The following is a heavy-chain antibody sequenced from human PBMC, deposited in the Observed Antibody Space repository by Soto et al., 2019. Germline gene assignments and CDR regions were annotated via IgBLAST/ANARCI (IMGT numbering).Heavy chain of an antibody. CDR2: LGAADDP. CDR1: AFTLSAYD. CDR3: ARAYSGRLPRRADYYYAMGV. D-gene: IGHD2-15*01. J-gene: IGHJ6*02. Sequence: GSLRLSCAASAFTLSAYDMHWVRQPNGKGLEWVSALGAADDPYYLGSVKGRFTISRENAKNSLYLQMNNLRAGDTAVYYCARAYSGRLPRRADYYYAMGVWGQGTKVTSP. V-gene: IGHV3-13*05.